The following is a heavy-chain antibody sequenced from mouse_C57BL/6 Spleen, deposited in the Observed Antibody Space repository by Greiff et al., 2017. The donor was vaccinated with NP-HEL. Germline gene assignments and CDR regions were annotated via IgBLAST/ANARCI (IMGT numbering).Heavy chain of an antibody. CDR2: INPGSGGT. J-gene: IGHJ1*03. V-gene: IGHV1-54*01. CDR1: GYAFTNYL. D-gene: IGHD2-5*01. Sequence: VKLQQSGAELVRPGTSVKVSCKASGYAFTNYLIEWVKQRPGQGLEWIGVINPGSGGTNYNEKFKGKATLTADKSSSTAYMQLSSLTSEDSAVYFCARESNPGYFDVWGTGTTVTVSS. CDR3: ARESNPGYFDV.